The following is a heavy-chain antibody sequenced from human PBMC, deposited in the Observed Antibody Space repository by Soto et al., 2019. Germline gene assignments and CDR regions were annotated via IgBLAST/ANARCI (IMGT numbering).Heavy chain of an antibody. D-gene: IGHD3-22*01. CDR1: GFTFSSYG. J-gene: IGHJ6*02. V-gene: IGHV3-33*01. Sequence: GGSLRLSCAASGFTFSSYGMHWVRQAPGKGLEWVAVIWYDGSNKYYADSVKGRFTISRDNSKNTLYLQMNSLRAEDTAVYYCARDLLQYYDSSGYYLYYYYYGMDVWGQGTTVTVSS. CDR2: IWYDGSNK. CDR3: ARDLLQYYDSSGYYLYYYYYGMDV.